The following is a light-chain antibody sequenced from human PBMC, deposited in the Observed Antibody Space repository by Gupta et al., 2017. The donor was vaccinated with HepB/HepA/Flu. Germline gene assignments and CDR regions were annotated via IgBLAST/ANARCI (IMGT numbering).Light chain of an antibody. J-gene: IGLJ3*02. CDR2: YDT. CDR3: QVWDTSTDHWV. V-gene: IGLV3-21*04. Sequence: SYVLTQPPSVSVAPGKTATITCEGNNIGTKSVHWYQQKPAEAPVLVIYYDTDRPSGIPERFSGSNSGNTATLTVSSVEAGDEADYYCQVWDTSTDHWVFGGGTNLIVL. CDR1: NIGTKS.